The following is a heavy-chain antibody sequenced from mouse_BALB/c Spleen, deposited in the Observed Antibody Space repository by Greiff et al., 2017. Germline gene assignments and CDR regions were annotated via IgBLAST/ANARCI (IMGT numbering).Heavy chain of an antibody. CDR1: GFTFSSYG. V-gene: IGHV5-6-5*01. CDR2: ISSGGST. CDR3: ARGAYRYDGYAMDY. J-gene: IGHJ4*01. Sequence: EVMLVESGGGLVQPGGSLKLSCAASGFTFSSYGMSWVRQTPDKRLEWVASISSGGSTYYPDSVKGRFTISRDNARNILYLQMSSLRSEDTAMYYCARGAYRYDGYAMDYWGQGTSVTVSS. D-gene: IGHD2-14*01.